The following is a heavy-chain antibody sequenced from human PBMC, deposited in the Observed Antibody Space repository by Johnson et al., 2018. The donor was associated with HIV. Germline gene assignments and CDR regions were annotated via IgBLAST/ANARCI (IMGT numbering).Heavy chain of an antibody. J-gene: IGHJ3*02. CDR2: INQDGSEK. D-gene: IGHD1-26*01. V-gene: IGHV3-7*03. CDR1: GFTFSDFR. Sequence: VQLVESGGGLVQPGGSLRLSCTASGFTFSDFRMSWVRQAPGRGLEWVANINQDGSEKYYVGSLEGRFTISRDTAKTSLYLQMNSRRAEDTAVYYCARDTLAWGLLPPIGAFDIWGQGTMVTVSS. CDR3: ARDTLAWGLLPPIGAFDI.